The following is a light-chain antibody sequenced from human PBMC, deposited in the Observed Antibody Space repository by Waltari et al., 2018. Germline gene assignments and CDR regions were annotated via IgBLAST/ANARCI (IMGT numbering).Light chain of an antibody. Sequence: QTVVTQEPSLSVSPGGTVTLTFALSSGSLSTTSYATWYQQTPGQAPRTLVYKANARSSGVPDRFAGSILGNTAALTSTGAQADDESDYYCALYMGSGIWVFGGGTRLTVL. V-gene: IGLV8-61*01. CDR3: ALYMGSGIWV. CDR2: KAN. J-gene: IGLJ3*02. CDR1: SGSLSTTSY.